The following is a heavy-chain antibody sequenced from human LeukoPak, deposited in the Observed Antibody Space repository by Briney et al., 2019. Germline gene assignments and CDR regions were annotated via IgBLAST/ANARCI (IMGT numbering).Heavy chain of an antibody. Sequence: SQTLSLTCAISGDSVPRNSASWNWIRQSPSRGLEWLGRTYYRSKWYNNYAVSVKSRITINPDTSKNHFSLQLNFVTPEDTAVYYCARNDGGWIDYWGQGTLVTVSS. CDR2: TYYRSKWYN. CDR3: ARNDGGWIDY. CDR1: GDSVPRNSAS. D-gene: IGHD6-19*01. J-gene: IGHJ4*02. V-gene: IGHV6-1*01.